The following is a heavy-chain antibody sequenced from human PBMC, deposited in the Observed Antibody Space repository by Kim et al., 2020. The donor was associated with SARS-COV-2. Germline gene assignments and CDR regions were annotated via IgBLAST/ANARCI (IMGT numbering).Heavy chain of an antibody. Sequence: GGSLRLSCAASGFTISSYDMHWVRQATGKGLEWVSAIGTAGDTYYPGSVKGRFTISRENAKNSLYLQMNSLRAGDTAVYYCARVDILTGYGMDVWGQGTTVTVSS. CDR1: GFTISSYD. CDR2: IGTAGDT. CDR3: ARVDILTGYGMDV. D-gene: IGHD3-9*01. V-gene: IGHV3-13*04. J-gene: IGHJ6*02.